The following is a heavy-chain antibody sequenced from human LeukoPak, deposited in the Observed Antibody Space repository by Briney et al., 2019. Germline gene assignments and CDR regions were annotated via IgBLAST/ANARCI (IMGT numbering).Heavy chain of an antibody. CDR2: ISYDGTNN. CDR3: ASLMVRGIRDFDH. CDR1: GFTFSQYP. V-gene: IGHV3-30*04. Sequence: GGAPGLSCAASGFTFSQYPIHWVRPASGKGPEWVAVISYDGTNNYRADSVKGRFTISRDNANNTLYLQMNSLRPEDTAVYFCASLMVRGIRDFDHWGQGTLVTVSS. J-gene: IGHJ4*02. D-gene: IGHD3-10*01.